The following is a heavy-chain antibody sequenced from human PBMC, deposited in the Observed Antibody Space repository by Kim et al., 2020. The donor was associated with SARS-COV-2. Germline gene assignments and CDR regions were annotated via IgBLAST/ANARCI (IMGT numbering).Heavy chain of an antibody. V-gene: IGHV3-48*03. CDR2: TK. Sequence: TKYSADSAQGRFTRPRCNAKNSLYLQMNRLRAEDTAVYYCAGGRGAKFDYWGRGTLVTVSS. J-gene: IGHJ4*02. CDR3: AGGRGAKFDY. D-gene: IGHD1-26*01.